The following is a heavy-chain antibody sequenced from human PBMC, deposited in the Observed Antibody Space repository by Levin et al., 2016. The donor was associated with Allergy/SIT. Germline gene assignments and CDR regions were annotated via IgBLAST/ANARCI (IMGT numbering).Heavy chain of an antibody. D-gene: IGHD4-17*01. V-gene: IGHV3-23*01. CDR3: AKDAPTTVTPRLRFDYYYYGMDV. J-gene: IGHJ6*02. Sequence: VRQAPGKGLEWVSAISGSGGSTYYADSVKGRFTISRDNSKNTLYLQMNSLRAEDTAVYYCAKDAPTTVTPRLRFDYYYYGMDVWGQGTTVTVSS. CDR2: ISGSGGST.